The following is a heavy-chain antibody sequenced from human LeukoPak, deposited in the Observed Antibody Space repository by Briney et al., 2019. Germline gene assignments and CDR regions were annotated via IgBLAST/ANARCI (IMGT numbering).Heavy chain of an antibody. CDR3: ARGTDDFQGLDI. Sequence: GGSLRLSCAASGFTFSSYSMNWVRQAPGKGLEWVAFIRYDGTNKYYADSVKGRFTISRDNSKNTLYLQMNSLRAEDTAVYYCARGTDDFQGLDIWGQGTVVTVSS. CDR1: GFTFSSYS. D-gene: IGHD3-3*01. V-gene: IGHV3-30*02. CDR2: IRYDGTNK. J-gene: IGHJ3*02.